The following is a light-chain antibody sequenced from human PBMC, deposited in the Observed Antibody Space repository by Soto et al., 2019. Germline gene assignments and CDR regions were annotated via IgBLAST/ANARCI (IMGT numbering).Light chain of an antibody. CDR3: SSYTISGNYV. J-gene: IGLJ1*01. V-gene: IGLV2-14*01. CDR1: SSDVGAYNS. Sequence: QSVLTQPASVSGSPGQSITISCTGTSSDVGAYNSVSWYQQHPGKAPKVMIYDVSNRPSGVSNRFSGSKSGNTASLTISGLQVEDEADYYCSSYTISGNYVFGTGTKLTVL. CDR2: DVS.